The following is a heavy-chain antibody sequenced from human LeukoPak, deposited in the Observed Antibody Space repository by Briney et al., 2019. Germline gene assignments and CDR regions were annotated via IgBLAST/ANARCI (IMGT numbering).Heavy chain of an antibody. CDR1: GGSISSYY. V-gene: IGHV4-59*01. CDR2: IYYSGST. CDR3: ARAAAAAGPIKPKKSISLRYNWFDP. J-gene: IGHJ5*02. Sequence: SETLSLTCTVSGGSISSYYWSWIRQPPGKGLEWIGYIYYSGSTNYNPSLKSRVTISVDTSKNQFSLKLSSVTAADTAVYYCARAAAAAGPIKPKKSISLRYNWFDPWGQGTLVTVSS. D-gene: IGHD6-13*01.